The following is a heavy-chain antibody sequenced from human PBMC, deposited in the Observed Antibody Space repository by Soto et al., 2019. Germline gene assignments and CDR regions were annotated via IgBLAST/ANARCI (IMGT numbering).Heavy chain of an antibody. Sequence: QVQLVESGGGVVQPGGSLRLSCAVSGFSLTNYDMHWVRQAPGRGLEWVGVMWSDGTNTDYGDSLKGRFVISRDDSKSTLYLGMNSLRAEDTAVYFCARDMSASHLRPLDYWGQGTLVTVSS. V-gene: IGHV3-33*01. J-gene: IGHJ4*02. D-gene: IGHD3-10*02. CDR3: ARDMSASHLRPLDY. CDR2: MWSDGTNT. CDR1: GFSLTNYD.